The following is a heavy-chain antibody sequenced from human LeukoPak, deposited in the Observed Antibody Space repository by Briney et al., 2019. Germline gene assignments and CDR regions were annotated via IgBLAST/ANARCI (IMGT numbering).Heavy chain of an antibody. D-gene: IGHD2-2*02. CDR1: GYTFTSYA. J-gene: IGHJ4*02. Sequence: ASVKVSCKASGYTFTSYAFSWVRQAPGQGLEWMGWINTNNGNTNYVKRLQGRVTMTTDTSTSTAYMELRSLRSDDTAVYYCARGDYRYCSSTSCYKGHFDYWGQGTLVTVSS. CDR3: ARGDYRYCSSTSCYKGHFDY. V-gene: IGHV1-18*01. CDR2: INTNNGNT.